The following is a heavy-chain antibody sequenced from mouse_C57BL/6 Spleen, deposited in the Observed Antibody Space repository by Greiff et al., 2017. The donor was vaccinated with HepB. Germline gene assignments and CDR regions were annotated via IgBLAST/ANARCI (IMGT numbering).Heavy chain of an antibody. D-gene: IGHD1-1*01. CDR2: IYPSDSET. Sequence: QVQLQQPGAELVRPGSSVKLSCKASGYTFTSYWMDWVKQRPGQGLEWIGNIYPSDSETHYNQKFKDKATLTVDKSSSTAYMQLSSLTSEDSAVYYCGRFGHYYGSSLYYAMDYWGQGTSGTGSS. V-gene: IGHV1-61*01. CDR3: GRFGHYYGSSLYYAMDY. J-gene: IGHJ4*01. CDR1: GYTFTSYW.